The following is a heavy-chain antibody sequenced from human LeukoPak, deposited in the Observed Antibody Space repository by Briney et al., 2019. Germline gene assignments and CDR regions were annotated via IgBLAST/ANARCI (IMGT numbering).Heavy chain of an antibody. Sequence: SETLSLTCTVSGYSISSGYYWGWIRQPPGKGLEWIGSIYHSGSTYYNPSLKSRVTISVDTSKNQFSLQLSSLTASDTAVYYCARVGPYIEVDPWGQGTLVTVSS. CDR2: IYHSGST. CDR1: GYSISSGYY. CDR3: ARVGPYIEVDP. J-gene: IGHJ5*02. V-gene: IGHV4-38-2*02. D-gene: IGHD5-12*01.